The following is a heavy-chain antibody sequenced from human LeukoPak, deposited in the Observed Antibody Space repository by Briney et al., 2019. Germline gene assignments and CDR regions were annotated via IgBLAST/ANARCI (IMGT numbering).Heavy chain of an antibody. CDR3: ARDFAREFTIDY. CDR1: GFTFCNYN. J-gene: IGHJ4*02. Sequence: TGGSLRLSCAASGFTFCNYNMNWLRQPPGKGLQWVSYISSSSNIIYYADSVKGRFTISRDNAKNSLFLQMNSLRAEDTAVYYCARDFAREFTIDYWGQGTLVTVSS. CDR2: ISSSSNII. V-gene: IGHV3-48*01. D-gene: IGHD3-10*01.